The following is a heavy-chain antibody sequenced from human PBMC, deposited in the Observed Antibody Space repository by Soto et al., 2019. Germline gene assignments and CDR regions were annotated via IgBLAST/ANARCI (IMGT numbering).Heavy chain of an antibody. CDR2: ISSSSSTI. D-gene: IGHD3-9*01. V-gene: IGHV3-48*02. Sequence: GGSLRLSCAASGFTFSSYSMNWVRQAPGKGLEWVSYISSSSSTIYYADSVKGRFTISRDNAKNSLYLQMNSLRDEDTAVYYCARDEGLRYFDWHRAWSGMDVWGQGTTVTVSS. CDR1: GFTFSSYS. J-gene: IGHJ6*02. CDR3: ARDEGLRYFDWHRAWSGMDV.